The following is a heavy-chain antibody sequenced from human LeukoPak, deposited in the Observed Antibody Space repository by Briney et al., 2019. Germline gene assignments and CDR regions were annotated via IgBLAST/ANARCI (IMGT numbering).Heavy chain of an antibody. D-gene: IGHD2-2*01. CDR1: GGSFSGYY. CDR3: ARGYSSTSLEQNYYYYGMDV. CDR2: INHSGST. Sequence: SETLSLTCAVYGGSFSGYYWSWICQPPGKGLEWIGEINHSGSTNYNPSLKSRVTISVETSKNQFSLKLSSVTAADTAVYYCARGYSSTSLEQNYYYYGMDVWGQGTTVTVSS. V-gene: IGHV4-34*01. J-gene: IGHJ6*02.